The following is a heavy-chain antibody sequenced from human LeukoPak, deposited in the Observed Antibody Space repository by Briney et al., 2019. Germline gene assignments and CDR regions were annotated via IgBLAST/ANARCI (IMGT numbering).Heavy chain of an antibody. D-gene: IGHD6-13*01. V-gene: IGHV3-66*01. CDR1: GFTVSSNY. Sequence: GGSLRLSCAASGFTVSSNYMSWVRQAPGKGLELVSVIYSGGSTYYADSVKGRFTISRDNSKNTLYLQMNSLRAEDTAVYYCARDSTYSSSWYGRGYYYYYGMDVWGQGTTVTVSS. CDR2: IYSGGST. J-gene: IGHJ6*02. CDR3: ARDSTYSSSWYGRGYYYYYGMDV.